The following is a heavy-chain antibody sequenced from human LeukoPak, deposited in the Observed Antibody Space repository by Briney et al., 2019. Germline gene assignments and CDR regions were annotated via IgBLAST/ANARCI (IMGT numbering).Heavy chain of an antibody. J-gene: IGHJ4*02. V-gene: IGHV4-39*01. CDR2: IYYSGST. Sequence: KASETLSLTCTVSGGSISSSSYYWGWIHQPPGKGLEWIGSIYYSGSTYYNPSLKSRVTISVDTSKNQFSLKLSPVTAADTAVYYCARGIPLGYCTYGVCYPPYYFDFWGQGTLVTASS. CDR1: GGSISSSSYY. CDR3: ARGIPLGYCTYGVCYPPYYFDF. D-gene: IGHD2-8*01.